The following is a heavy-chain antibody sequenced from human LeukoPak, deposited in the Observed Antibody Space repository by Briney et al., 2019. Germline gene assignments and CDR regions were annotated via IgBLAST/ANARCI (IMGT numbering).Heavy chain of an antibody. Sequence: GGSLRLSCAASGFTFSDYYMSWIRQAPGKGPEWLSTITGSGGDTYSADSVKGRLTVSRDNSKNTLYLQLSSLRAEDTAVYYCARQESMAFANWGQGTLVTVSS. D-gene: IGHD5-24*01. CDR2: ITGSGGDT. CDR3: ARQESMAFAN. CDR1: GFTFSDYY. J-gene: IGHJ4*02. V-gene: IGHV3-11*03.